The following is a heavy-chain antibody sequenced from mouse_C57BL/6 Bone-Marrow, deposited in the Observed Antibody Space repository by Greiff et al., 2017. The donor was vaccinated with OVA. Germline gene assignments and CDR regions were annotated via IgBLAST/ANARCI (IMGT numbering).Heavy chain of an antibody. CDR2: SDPENGDT. CDR1: GFNIKDDY. CDR3: TTYRY. V-gene: IGHV14-4*01. J-gene: IGHJ2*01. Sequence: VQLQQSGAELVRPGASVKLSCTASGFNIKDDYMHWVKERPEQGLEWIGWSDPENGDTEYASKFQGKATITADTSTKTVYLHLSSLTSEDTAVYYCTTYRYWGQGTTLTVSS.